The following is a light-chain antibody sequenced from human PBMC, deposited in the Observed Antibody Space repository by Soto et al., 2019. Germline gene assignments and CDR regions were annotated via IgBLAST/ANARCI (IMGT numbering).Light chain of an antibody. V-gene: IGKV1-5*01. J-gene: IGKJ1*01. CDR2: DAS. Sequence: DIQMTQSPSTLSGSVGDRVIITCRASQSIGSWLAWYQQQPGKVPKLLIFDASSLESGVPSRFSGNGSGTEFTLTISGPQPDDFASYYCQQYNSYSGMFGQGTKVDIK. CDR3: QQYNSYSGM. CDR1: QSIGSW.